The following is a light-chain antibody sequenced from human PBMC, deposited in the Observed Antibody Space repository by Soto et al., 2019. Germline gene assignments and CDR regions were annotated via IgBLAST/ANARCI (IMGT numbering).Light chain of an antibody. V-gene: IGLV2-14*01. Sequence: QSALTQPASLSGSPGPSITISCTGTRSDVGVYNFVSWYQQHPGKAPKLMIYEVTYRPSGVSNRFSGSKSGNTASLTISGLQAEDEADYYCSSYTTSSTYVFGTGTKVTVL. CDR2: EVT. CDR1: RSDVGVYNF. CDR3: SSYTTSSTYV. J-gene: IGLJ1*01.